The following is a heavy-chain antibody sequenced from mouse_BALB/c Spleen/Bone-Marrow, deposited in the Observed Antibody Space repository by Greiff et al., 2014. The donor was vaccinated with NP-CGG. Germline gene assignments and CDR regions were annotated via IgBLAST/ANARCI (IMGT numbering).Heavy chain of an antibody. CDR1: GYTFTDYW. CDR3: ARYGYGYQYFDY. D-gene: IGHD2-2*01. Sequence: VQLEESGAELVMPGASVKMSCKASGYTFTDYWMHWVKQRPGQGLEWIGAIDTSDSYTSYNQKFKGKATLTVDESSSTAYMQLSSLTSEDSAVYYCARYGYGYQYFDYWGQGTTLTVSS. CDR2: IDTSDSYT. J-gene: IGHJ2*01. V-gene: IGHV1-69*01.